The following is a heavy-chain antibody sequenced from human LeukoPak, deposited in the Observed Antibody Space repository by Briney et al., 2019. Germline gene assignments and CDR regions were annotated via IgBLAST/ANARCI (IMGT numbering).Heavy chain of an antibody. CDR2: ISSSGSTI. D-gene: IGHD3-3*01. CDR1: GFTFSDYY. Sequence: GGSLRLSCAASGFTFSDYYMSWIRQAPGKGLEWVSYISSSGSTIYYADSVKGRFTVSRGNAKNSLYLQMNSLRAEDTAVYYCASNDYDFWSGYLVYWGQGTLVTVSS. V-gene: IGHV3-11*04. J-gene: IGHJ4*02. CDR3: ASNDYDFWSGYLVY.